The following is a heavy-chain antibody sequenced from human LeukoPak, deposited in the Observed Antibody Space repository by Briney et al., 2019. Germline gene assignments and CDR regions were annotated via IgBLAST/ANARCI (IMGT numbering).Heavy chain of an antibody. CDR2: LYTTGTT. CDR1: GASITSCY. V-gene: IGHV4-4*07. CDR3: VRDGANWEEPNDAFDT. J-gene: IGHJ3*02. Sequence: SETLSLTCAVSGASITSCYWSWVRQSAGKGLEWIGRLYTTGTTNYNPSLKSRVTMSGDSSKNQLSLTSTSVTTADTAVYYCVRDGANWEEPNDAFDTWGQGTLLTVSS. D-gene: IGHD1-26*01.